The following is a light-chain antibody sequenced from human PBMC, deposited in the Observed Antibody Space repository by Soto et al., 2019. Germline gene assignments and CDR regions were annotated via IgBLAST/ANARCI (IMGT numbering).Light chain of an antibody. V-gene: IGLV3-25*02. CDR1: ALPKQY. J-gene: IGLJ3*02. Sequence: SYELTQPPSVSVSPGQTARITCSGDALPKQYAYWYQQKPGQAPVLVIYKDSERPSGIPERFSGSSSGTTVTLTISGVQAEDEADYYCQSADSSGTRYWVFGGGTKVTVL. CDR3: QSADSSGTRYWV. CDR2: KDS.